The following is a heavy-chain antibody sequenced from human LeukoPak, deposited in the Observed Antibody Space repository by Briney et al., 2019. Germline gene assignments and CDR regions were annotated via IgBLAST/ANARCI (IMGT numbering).Heavy chain of an antibody. CDR3: AKGHYGSGSDPFDY. D-gene: IGHD3-10*01. J-gene: IGHJ4*02. Sequence: PGGSLRLSCAASGFAFSSYAMSWVRQAPGEGLEWVSAISGSGGSTYYADSVKGRFTISRDNSKNTLYLQMNSLRAEDTAVYYCAKGHYGSGSDPFDYWGQGTLVTVSS. CDR2: ISGSGGST. CDR1: GFAFSSYA. V-gene: IGHV3-23*01.